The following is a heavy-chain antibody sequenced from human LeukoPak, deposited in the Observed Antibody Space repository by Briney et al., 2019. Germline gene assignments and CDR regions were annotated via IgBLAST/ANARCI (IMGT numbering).Heavy chain of an antibody. D-gene: IGHD1-1*01. CDR3: AREGTAGTNLDWFDP. V-gene: IGHV4-59*01. Sequence: SETLSLTCTVSGGSISSYYWSWIRQPPAKGLEWIGYISYSGSTNFNPSLKSRLTISVDTSKNQFSLKLSSVTDADTAVYYCAREGTAGTNLDWFDPWGQGTLVTVSS. J-gene: IGHJ5*02. CDR2: ISYSGST. CDR1: GGSISSYY.